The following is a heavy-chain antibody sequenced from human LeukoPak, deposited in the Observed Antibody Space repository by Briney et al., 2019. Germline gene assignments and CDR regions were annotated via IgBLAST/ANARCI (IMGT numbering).Heavy chain of an antibody. CDR2: ISAYNGNT. J-gene: IGHJ6*03. Sequence: ASVKVSCKASGYTFTSYGISWVRQAPGQGLEWMGWISAYNGNTNYAQKLQGRVTMTTDTSTSTAYMELRSLRSDDTAVYYCARGGEYYYGSGGSLLSYYYYYMDVWGKGTTVTVSS. V-gene: IGHV1-18*01. CDR1: GYTFTSYG. D-gene: IGHD3-10*01. CDR3: ARGGEYYYGSGGSLLSYYYYYMDV.